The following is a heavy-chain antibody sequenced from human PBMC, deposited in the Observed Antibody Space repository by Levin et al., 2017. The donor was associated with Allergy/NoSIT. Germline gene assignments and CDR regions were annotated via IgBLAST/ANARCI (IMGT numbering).Heavy chain of an antibody. V-gene: IGHV4-59*01. CDR1: SGSISSFY. D-gene: IGHD2-2*02. J-gene: IGHJ4*02. CDR3: ARGLYPGGAAY. CDR2: IQFSGNT. Sequence: SETLSLTCTVSSGSISSFYWSWIRQSPGKGLEWIGYIQFSGNTNYSPSLKSRVTISVDTSKNQFSLKLRSVTAADTAVYYCARGLYPGGAAYWGQGTLVTVSS.